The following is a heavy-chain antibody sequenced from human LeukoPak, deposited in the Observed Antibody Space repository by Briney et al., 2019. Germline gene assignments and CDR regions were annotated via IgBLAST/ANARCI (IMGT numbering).Heavy chain of an antibody. Sequence: GGSLRLSCAASGFTVSSNYMSWVRQAPGKGLEWVSVIYSGGSTYYADSVKGRFTISRDNSKNTLYLQMNSLRAEDTAVYYCASISPWYYYDSSGYPKDAFDIWGQGTMVTVSS. V-gene: IGHV3-53*01. CDR3: ASISPWYYYDSSGYPKDAFDI. J-gene: IGHJ3*02. CDR2: IYSGGST. CDR1: GFTVSSNY. D-gene: IGHD3-22*01.